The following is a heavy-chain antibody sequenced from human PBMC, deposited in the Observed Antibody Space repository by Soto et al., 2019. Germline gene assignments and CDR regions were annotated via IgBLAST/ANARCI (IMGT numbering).Heavy chain of an antibody. D-gene: IGHD6-13*01. CDR3: ARVQGGSSSWYPPYYYYGMDV. V-gene: IGHV4-59*01. CDR2: SYYSGST. J-gene: IGHJ6*02. Sequence: PSETLSLTCTVSGGSISSYYGSCIRQPPGKGLEWIGYSYYSGSTNYNPSLKSRVTISVDTSKNQFSLKLSSVTAADTAVYYCARVQGGSSSWYPPYYYYGMDVWGQGTTVTVSS. CDR1: GGSISSYY.